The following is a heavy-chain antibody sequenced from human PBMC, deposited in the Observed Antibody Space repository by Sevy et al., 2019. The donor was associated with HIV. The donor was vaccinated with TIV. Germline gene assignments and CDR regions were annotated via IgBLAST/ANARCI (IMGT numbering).Heavy chain of an antibody. CDR2: ISSSSSYI. V-gene: IGHV3-21*01. CDR3: ARALGVEMATIPPFDI. CDR1: GFTFSSYS. D-gene: IGHD3-16*01. J-gene: IGHJ3*02. Sequence: GGSLRLSCAASGFTFSSYSMNWVRQAPGKGLEWVSSISSSSSYIYYAYSVKGRFTISRDNAKNSLYLQMNSLRAEDTAVYYCARALGVEMATIPPFDIWGQGTMVTVSS.